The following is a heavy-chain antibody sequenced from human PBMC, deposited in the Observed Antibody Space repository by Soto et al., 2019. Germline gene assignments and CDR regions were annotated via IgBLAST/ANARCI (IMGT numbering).Heavy chain of an antibody. CDR3: ARDRNYYDSSGYPAVWFDP. CDR2: IIPIFGTA. J-gene: IGHJ5*02. D-gene: IGHD3-22*01. V-gene: IGHV1-69*13. Sequence: SVKVSCKASGYTFIGYEMHWVRQAPGQGLEWMGGIIPIFGTANYAQKFQGRVTITADESTSTAYMELSSLRSEDTAVYYCARDRNYYDSSGYPAVWFDPWGQGTLVTVSS. CDR1: GYTFIGYE.